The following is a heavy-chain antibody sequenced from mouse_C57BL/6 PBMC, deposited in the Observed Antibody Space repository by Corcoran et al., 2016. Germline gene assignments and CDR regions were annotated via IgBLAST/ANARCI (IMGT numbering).Heavy chain of an antibody. CDR2: IYPGDGDT. J-gene: IGHJ2*01. CDR3: ARSTDGCHFDY. CDR1: GYAFSSYW. D-gene: IGHD2-3*01. Sequence: QVQLQQSGAELVKPGASVKISCKASGYAFSSYWMNWVKQRPGKGLEWIGQIYPGDGDTNYNGKFKGKATLTADKSSSTAYMQLSSLTSEDSAVYFCARSTDGCHFDYWGQGTTLTVSS. V-gene: IGHV1-80*01.